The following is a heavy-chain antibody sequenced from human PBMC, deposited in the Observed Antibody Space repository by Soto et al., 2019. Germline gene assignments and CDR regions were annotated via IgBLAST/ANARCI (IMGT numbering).Heavy chain of an antibody. CDR3: VSVLSGISLFEY. Sequence: SETLSRTCTVSGGSIISDYWSCIRQPPWKGLEWIGYISYSGSSSYNLSRKRLVTISVDTSKNQFSLNLSCVTAADTAVYGCVSVLSGISLFEYWGPGTLVTISS. V-gene: IGHV4-59*01. D-gene: IGHD1-26*01. CDR2: ISYSGSS. CDR1: GGSIISDY. J-gene: IGHJ4*02.